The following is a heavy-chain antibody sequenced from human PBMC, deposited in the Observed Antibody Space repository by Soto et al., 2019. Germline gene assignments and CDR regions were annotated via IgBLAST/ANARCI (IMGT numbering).Heavy chain of an antibody. CDR2: IYYSGST. D-gene: IGHD4-17*01. V-gene: IGHV4-39*01. CDR1: GGSISSSSYY. J-gene: IGHJ5*02. Sequence: PLETLSLTCTVSGGSISSSSYYWGWIRQPPGKGLEWIGSIYYSGSTYYNPSLKSRVTISVDTSKNQFSLKLSSVTAADTAVYYCARLSATVTNWFDPWGQGTLVTVSS. CDR3: ARLSATVTNWFDP.